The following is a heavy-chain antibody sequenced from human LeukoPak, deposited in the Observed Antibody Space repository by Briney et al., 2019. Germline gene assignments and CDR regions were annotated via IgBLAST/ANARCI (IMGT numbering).Heavy chain of an antibody. V-gene: IGHV4-34*01. CDR3: ARYGKGRWLTSTRPFWYFDL. Sequence: SETLSLTCAVYGGSFSAYYWSWIRQPPGKGLEWIGEINHSGSTNYNPSLKSRVTISVDTSKNQFSLKLSSVTAADTAVYYCARYGKGRWLTSTRPFWYFDLWGRGTLVTISS. D-gene: IGHD5-24*01. CDR2: INHSGST. J-gene: IGHJ2*01. CDR1: GGSFSAYY.